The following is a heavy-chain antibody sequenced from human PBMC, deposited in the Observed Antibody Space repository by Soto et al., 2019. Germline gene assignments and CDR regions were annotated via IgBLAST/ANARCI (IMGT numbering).Heavy chain of an antibody. J-gene: IGHJ6*02. V-gene: IGHV3-30*18. CDR3: AKDRSSRSGNYPGYYYGMDV. D-gene: IGHD1-26*01. Sequence: QVQLVESGGGVVQPGRSLRLSCAASGFTFSSYGMHWVRQAPGKGLEWVAVISHDGSNKFYADSMKGRFTISRDNSENTLYLQMNSLRPEDTAVYYCAKDRSSRSGNYPGYYYGMDVWGQGTTVTVSS. CDR1: GFTFSSYG. CDR2: ISHDGSNK.